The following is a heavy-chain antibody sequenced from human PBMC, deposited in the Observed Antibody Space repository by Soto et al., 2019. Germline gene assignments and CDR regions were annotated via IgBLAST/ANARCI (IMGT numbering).Heavy chain of an antibody. J-gene: IGHJ4*02. V-gene: IGHV3-23*01. CDR2: ISDGDSAT. CDR3: AKGRTFFDF. D-gene: IGHD3-16*01. CDR1: GFAFSDYA. Sequence: GGSLRLSCAASGFAFSDYAMTWVRQAPGKGLEWVLDISDGDSATHYADSVKGRFTVSRDDSKNTLYLQMDSLRAEDAAVYYCAKGRTFFDFWGQGTLVTVSS.